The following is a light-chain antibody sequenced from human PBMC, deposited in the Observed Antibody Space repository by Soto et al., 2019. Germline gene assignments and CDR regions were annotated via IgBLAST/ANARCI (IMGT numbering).Light chain of an antibody. CDR3: QQSNSIPHT. V-gene: IGKV1-39*01. CDR2: AAS. J-gene: IGKJ2*01. Sequence: DIQMTQSPSSLSASVGDRVTITCRASQSISSYLNWYQQKPGKAPKLLIYAASSLHSGFPSRFTGSGSGTDFTLTISSLQPEDFATYYCQQSNSIPHTFGQGTKLEIK. CDR1: QSISSY.